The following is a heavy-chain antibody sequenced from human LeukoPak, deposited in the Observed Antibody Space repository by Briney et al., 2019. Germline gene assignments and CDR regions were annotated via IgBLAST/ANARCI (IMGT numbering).Heavy chain of an antibody. D-gene: IGHD3-22*01. J-gene: IGHJ3*02. CDR1: GGSISSYY. CDR2: IYTSGST. CDR3: ARDLYYYDSSGYYRAFDI. V-gene: IGHV4-4*07. Sequence: SETLSLTCTVSGGSISSYYWSWIRQPAGKGLEWIGRIYTSGSTNYNPSLKSRVTMSVDTSKNQFSLKLSSVTAADTAVYYCARDLYYYDSSGYYRAFDIWGQGTMVTVSS.